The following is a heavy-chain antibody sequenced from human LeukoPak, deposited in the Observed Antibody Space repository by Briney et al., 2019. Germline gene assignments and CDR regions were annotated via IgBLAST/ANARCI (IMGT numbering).Heavy chain of an antibody. CDR3: AKKAPGDWVPLDS. J-gene: IGHJ4*02. Sequence: GGSLRLSCAASGFIFSTYGMHWVRQAPGKGLEGVAYIRYDGKIEDYAESVKGRFTISRDNSKSTLYLQMNSLRIEDTAVFYCAKKAPGDWVPLDSWGQGTLVTVSS. D-gene: IGHD3-9*01. CDR1: GFIFSTYG. CDR2: IRYDGKIE. V-gene: IGHV3-30*02.